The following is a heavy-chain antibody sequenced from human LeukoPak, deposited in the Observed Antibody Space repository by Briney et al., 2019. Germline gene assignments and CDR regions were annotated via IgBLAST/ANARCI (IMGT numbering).Heavy chain of an antibody. CDR1: GYTFTGYY. CDR3: ARDFPHDFESDY. J-gene: IGHJ4*02. Sequence: ASVKVSCKASGYTFTGYYMHWVRQAPGQGLEWMGWINPNSGGTNYAQKFQGRVTMTRDTSISTAYMELSRLRSDDTAVYCCARDFPHDFESDYWGQGTLVTVSS. V-gene: IGHV1-2*02. D-gene: IGHD3-3*01. CDR2: INPNSGGT.